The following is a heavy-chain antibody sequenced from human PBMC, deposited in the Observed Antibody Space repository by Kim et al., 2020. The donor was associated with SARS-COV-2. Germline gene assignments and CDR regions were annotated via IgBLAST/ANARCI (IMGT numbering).Heavy chain of an antibody. CDR1: GFTFSTYS. D-gene: IGHD6-13*01. V-gene: IGHV3-48*04. Sequence: GGSLRLSCAASGFTFSTYSMNWVRQAPGKGLEWVSFISSSSTTIYYADSVKGRFTISRDNAKNSLYLQMNSLRAEDTAVYYCARVTSRAFDYWGQGTLVTVSS. CDR3: ARVTSRAFDY. J-gene: IGHJ4*02. CDR2: ISSSSTTI.